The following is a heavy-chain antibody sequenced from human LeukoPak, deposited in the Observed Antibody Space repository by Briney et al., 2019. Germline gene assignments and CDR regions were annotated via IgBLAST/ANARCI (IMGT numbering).Heavy chain of an antibody. D-gene: IGHD2-2*01. CDR2: ISSSGSFI. Sequence: TGGSLRLSCAASGFTFSSYSMNWVRQAPGEGLEWVSSISSSGSFIHYADSVKGRFTISRDNARNSLFLQMNSLRAEDTAVYYCARDLRYCSSASCSENGAFDIWGQGTMVTVSS. CDR1: GFTFSSYS. J-gene: IGHJ3*02. V-gene: IGHV3-21*01. CDR3: ARDLRYCSSASCSENGAFDI.